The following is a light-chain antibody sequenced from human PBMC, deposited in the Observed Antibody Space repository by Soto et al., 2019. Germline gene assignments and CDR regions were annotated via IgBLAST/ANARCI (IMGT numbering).Light chain of an antibody. CDR1: SSDVGGYDY. CDR2: EVT. Sequence: QSVLTQPPSASGSPGQSVTISCTGTSSDVGGYDYVSWYQQRPGKAPKLLIHEVTKRPSGVPDRFSGSKSGNTASLTVSGLQAEDEADYYCSSYATNRDVLFGGGTKLTVL. J-gene: IGLJ2*01. V-gene: IGLV2-8*01. CDR3: SSYATNRDVL.